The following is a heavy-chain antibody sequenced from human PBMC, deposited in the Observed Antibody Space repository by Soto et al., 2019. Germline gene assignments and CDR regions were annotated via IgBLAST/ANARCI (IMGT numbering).Heavy chain of an antibody. D-gene: IGHD3-3*01. V-gene: IGHV1-18*01. CDR2: ISAYNGNT. Sequence: ASVKVSCKASGYTFTSYGISWVRQAPGQGLEWMGWISAYNGNTNYAQKHQGRDTMTTDTSTSTAYMELRSLRSDDTAVYYSARDLPITIFVVVTITKNYYYYGMDVWGQGTTVTVSS. CDR1: GYTFTSYG. CDR3: ARDLPITIFVVVTITKNYYYYGMDV. J-gene: IGHJ6*02.